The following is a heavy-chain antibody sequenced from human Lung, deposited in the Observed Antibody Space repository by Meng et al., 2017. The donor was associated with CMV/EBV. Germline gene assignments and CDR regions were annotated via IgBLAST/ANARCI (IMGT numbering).Heavy chain of an antibody. D-gene: IGHD4-17*01. J-gene: IGHJ4*02. V-gene: IGHV3-7*01. CDR2: IKYDGSEK. CDR1: GFTFSSYW. CDR3: ARDLHGDLNY. Sequence: ESXKISCAASGFTFSSYWMAWVRQAPGKGLEWVANIKYDGSEKYYVDSVKGRFSISRDNGKNSLYLQMNSLRVEDTALYYCARDLHGDLNYWGQGTLVTVS.